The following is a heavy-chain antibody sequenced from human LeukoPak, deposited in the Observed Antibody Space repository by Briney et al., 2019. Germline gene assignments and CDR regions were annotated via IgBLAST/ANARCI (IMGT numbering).Heavy chain of an antibody. CDR2: ISGSGFNT. CDR1: GFTFNNYG. CDR3: AKLTDGSGSYWGREDASDI. D-gene: IGHD3-10*01. V-gene: IGHV3-23*01. Sequence: GGSLRLSCAVSGFTFNNYGMSWVRQAPGKGLEWVSAISGSGFNTYYADSVKGRLTISRDNSKNTLYLQMNSLRAEDTAVYYCAKLTDGSGSYWGREDASDIWGQGTMVIVSS. J-gene: IGHJ3*02.